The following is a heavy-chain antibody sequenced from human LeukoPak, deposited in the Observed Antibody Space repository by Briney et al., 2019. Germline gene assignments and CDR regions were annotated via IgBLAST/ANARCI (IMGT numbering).Heavy chain of an antibody. V-gene: IGHV3-7*01. CDR2: IRQDGGDK. CDR1: GFTFSSAW. D-gene: IGHD2-15*01. J-gene: IGHJ4*02. Sequence: PGGSLRLSCAAPGFTFSSAWMSWVRQAPGKGLEWVANIRQDGGDKYYVDSVKGRFTISRDNSKNTLYLQMNSLRAEDTAVYYCAKTGPSYCSGGSCYPYYFDYWGQGTLVTVSS. CDR3: AKTGPSYCSGGSCYPYYFDY.